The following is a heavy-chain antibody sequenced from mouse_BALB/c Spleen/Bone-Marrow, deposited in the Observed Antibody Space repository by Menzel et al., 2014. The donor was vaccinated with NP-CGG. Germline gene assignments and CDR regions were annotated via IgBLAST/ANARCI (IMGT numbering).Heavy chain of an antibody. J-gene: IGHJ1*01. V-gene: IGHV3-6*02. CDR3: ARGGDWFFDV. Sequence: EVQLVESGPGLVKPSQSLSLTCSVSGYSITSGYSCNWIRQFPGNKLEWMDYISYDGSNNYNPSLKNRISITRDTSKNRFFLRLNSVTTEDTATYYCARGGDWFFDVWGAGTTVTVSS. CDR1: GYSITSGYS. CDR2: ISYDGSN.